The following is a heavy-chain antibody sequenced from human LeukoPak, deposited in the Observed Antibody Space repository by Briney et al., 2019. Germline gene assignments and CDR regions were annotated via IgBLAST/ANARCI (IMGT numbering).Heavy chain of an antibody. CDR3: ARHLRIAAALDY. J-gene: IGHJ4*02. D-gene: IGHD6-13*01. Sequence: GGSLRLSCAASGFTFSSYSMNWVRQAPGKGLEWVSSISSSSSYIYYADSVKGRFTISRDNTKNSLYLQMNSLRAEDTAVYYCARHLRIAAALDYRGQGTLVTVSS. CDR1: GFTFSSYS. CDR2: ISSSSSYI. V-gene: IGHV3-21*01.